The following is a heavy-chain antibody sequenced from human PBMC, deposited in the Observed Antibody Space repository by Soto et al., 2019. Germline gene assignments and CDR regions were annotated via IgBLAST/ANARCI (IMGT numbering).Heavy chain of an antibody. J-gene: IGHJ6*02. Sequence: QVQLVESGGGVVQPGRSLRLSCAASGFTFSNYAMYWVRQAPGKGLEWVAVISYDGNNKYYADSVKGRFTISKANSKNTLYLQMNSLRAEHTAVYYCARAGCDGGTCYTLVGLRYGMDVWGQGTTVTVSS. CDR1: GFTFSNYA. D-gene: IGHD2-15*01. V-gene: IGHV3-30-3*01. CDR3: ARAGCDGGTCYTLVGLRYGMDV. CDR2: ISYDGNNK.